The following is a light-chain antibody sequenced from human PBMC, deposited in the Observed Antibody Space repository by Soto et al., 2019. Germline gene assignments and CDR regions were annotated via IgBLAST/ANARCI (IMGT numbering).Light chain of an antibody. CDR1: QSVSSSY. CDR2: GAS. V-gene: IGKV3-20*01. J-gene: IGKJ2*01. Sequence: EIVLTQSPGNLSLSPGERATLSCRASQSVSSSYLAWYQQKPGQAPRLLIYGASSRATGIPDRFSGSGSGTDFTLTIIRLEPEDFAVYYCQQYGSSPPYTFGQGTMVDIK. CDR3: QQYGSSPPYT.